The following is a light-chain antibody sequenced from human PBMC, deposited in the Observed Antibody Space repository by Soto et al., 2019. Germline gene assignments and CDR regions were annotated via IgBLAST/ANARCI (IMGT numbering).Light chain of an antibody. V-gene: IGKV3-20*01. CDR2: GAS. CDR1: QSLRSSY. J-gene: IGKJ5*01. Sequence: PGERATLSCWASQSLRSSYLAWYQRKPGQAPRLLMFGASRRATGIPDRFNGSGPGTDFILTISRLEPEDVAVYYCQQHGTSPYTFGQGIRLEIK. CDR3: QQHGTSPYT.